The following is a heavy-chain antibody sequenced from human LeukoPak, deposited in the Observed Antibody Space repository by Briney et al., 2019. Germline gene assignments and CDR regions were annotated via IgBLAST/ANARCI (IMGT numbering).Heavy chain of an antibody. J-gene: IGHJ6*03. CDR2: IWYDGSNK. V-gene: IGHV3-33*01. CDR3: ARVPQLVRTFYYYYMDV. D-gene: IGHD6-13*01. Sequence: GGSLRLSCAASGFTFSSYGMHWVRQAPGKGLEWVAVIWYDGSNKYYADSVKGQFTISRDNSKNTLYLQMNSLRAEDTAVYYCARVPQLVRTFYYYYMDVWGKGTTVTVSS. CDR1: GFTFSSYG.